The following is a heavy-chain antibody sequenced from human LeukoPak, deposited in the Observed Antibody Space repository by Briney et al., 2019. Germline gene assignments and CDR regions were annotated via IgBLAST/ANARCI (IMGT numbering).Heavy chain of an antibody. J-gene: IGHJ4*02. V-gene: IGHV4-59*01. Sequence: SETLSLTCTVSGGSISSYYWSWIRQPPGKGLEWIGYIYYSGSTNYNPSLESRVTISVDTSKNQFSLKLSSVTAADTVVYYCARGKYQLLRDYYFDYWGQGTLVTVSS. CDR1: GGSISSYY. CDR3: ARGKYQLLRDYYFDY. CDR2: IYYSGST. D-gene: IGHD2-2*01.